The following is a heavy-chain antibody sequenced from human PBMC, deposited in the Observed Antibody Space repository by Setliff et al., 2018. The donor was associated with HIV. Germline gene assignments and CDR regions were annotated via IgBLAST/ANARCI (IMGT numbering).Heavy chain of an antibody. CDR1: GGSFSGYY. Sequence: SETLSLTCGVYGGSFSGYYWSWIRQPPGKGLEWIGEINDSGRINYNPSLESRVTISVDTSKNQFPLKLSSISAADTAVYYCARAAITPYSSIWSTFYNHFYHYMDVWGKGTTVTVSS. CDR3: ARAAITPYSSIWSTFYNHFYHYMDV. CDR2: INDSGRI. D-gene: IGHD6-13*01. V-gene: IGHV4-34*01. J-gene: IGHJ6*03.